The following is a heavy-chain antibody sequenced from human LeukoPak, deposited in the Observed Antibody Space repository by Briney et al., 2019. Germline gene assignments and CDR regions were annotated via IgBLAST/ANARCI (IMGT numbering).Heavy chain of an antibody. Sequence: SVKVSCKASGGTFSSYAISWVRQAAGQGLEWMGRIIPILGIANYAQKFQGRVTITADKSTSTAYMELSSLRSEDTAVYYCARGDSSGYYYFDYWGQGTLVTVSS. CDR2: IIPILGIA. D-gene: IGHD3-22*01. CDR3: ARGDSSGYYYFDY. J-gene: IGHJ4*02. V-gene: IGHV1-69*04. CDR1: GGTFSSYA.